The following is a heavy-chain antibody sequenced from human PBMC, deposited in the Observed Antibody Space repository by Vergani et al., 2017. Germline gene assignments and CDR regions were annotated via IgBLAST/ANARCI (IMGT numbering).Heavy chain of an antibody. V-gene: IGHV3-33*01. D-gene: IGHD1-1*01. J-gene: IGHJ4*02. CDR3: ARGDTTF. Sequence: QVQLVESGGGVVQPGRSLRLSCAASGFTFNQYGMHWVRQAPGKGLEWVAVTWYDGNNKQYADSVKGRFTISRDNSKSTMYLQMNSLRDDDTAVYYCARGDTTFWGQGTLVTVSS. CDR2: TWYDGNNK. CDR1: GFTFNQYG.